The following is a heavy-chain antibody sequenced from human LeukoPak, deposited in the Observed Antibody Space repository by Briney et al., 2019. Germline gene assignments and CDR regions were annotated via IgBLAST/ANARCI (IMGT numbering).Heavy chain of an antibody. CDR1: GFTFSSYA. Sequence: AGGSLRLSCAASGFTFSSYAMSWVRQAPGKGLEWVSAISGSGGSTYYADSVKGRFTISRDNSKNTLYLQMNSLRAEDTAVYYCAKRNLYYDILTGYYNGPIDYWGQGTLVTVSS. D-gene: IGHD3-9*01. V-gene: IGHV3-23*01. CDR3: AKRNLYYDILTGYYNGPIDY. J-gene: IGHJ4*02. CDR2: ISGSGGST.